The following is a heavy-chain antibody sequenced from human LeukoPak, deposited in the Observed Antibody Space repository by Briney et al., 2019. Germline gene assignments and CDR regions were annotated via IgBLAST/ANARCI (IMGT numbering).Heavy chain of an antibody. D-gene: IGHD3-22*01. V-gene: IGHV3-43D*04. CDR1: GFTFDDYA. Sequence: GGSLRLSCAASGFTFDDYAMHWVRQAPGKGLEWVSLISWGGGSTYYADSVKGRFTIYRDNSKNSLYLQVNSLRAEDTALYYCAKDQGYDSSGYVPDWGQGTLVTVSS. CDR2: ISWGGGST. CDR3: AKDQGYDSSGYVPD. J-gene: IGHJ4*02.